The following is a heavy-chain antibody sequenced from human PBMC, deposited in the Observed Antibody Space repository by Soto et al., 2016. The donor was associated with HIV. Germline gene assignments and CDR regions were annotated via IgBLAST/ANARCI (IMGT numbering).Heavy chain of an antibody. Sequence: EVQLLESGGGLVQPGGSLRLSCAASGFTFSSYAMSWVRQAPGKGLEWVSAISGRGGSTYYADSVKGRFTISRGNSKNTLYLQMNSLRAEDTALXYCAKVALLRYYFDYWGQGTLVTVSS. D-gene: IGHD2-15*01. CDR3: AKVALLRYYFDY. CDR2: ISGRGGST. J-gene: IGHJ4*02. V-gene: IGHV3-23*01. CDR1: GFTFSSYA.